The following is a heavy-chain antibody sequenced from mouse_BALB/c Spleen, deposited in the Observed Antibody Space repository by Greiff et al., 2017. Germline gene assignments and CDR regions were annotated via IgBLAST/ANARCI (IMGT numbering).Heavy chain of an antibody. CDR1: GFSLTSYG. V-gene: IGHV2-9*02. D-gene: IGHD1-2*01. Sequence: VQLKESGPGLVAPSQSLSITCTVSGFSLTSYGVHWVRQPPGKGLEWLGVIWAGGSTNYNSALMSRLSISKDNSKSQVFLKMNSLQTDDTAMYYCARDRGNTTALYWYFDVWGAGTTVTVSS. CDR3: ARDRGNTTALYWYFDV. CDR2: IWAGGST. J-gene: IGHJ1*01.